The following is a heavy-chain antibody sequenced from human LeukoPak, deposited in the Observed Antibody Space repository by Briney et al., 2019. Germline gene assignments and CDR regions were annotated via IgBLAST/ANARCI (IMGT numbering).Heavy chain of an antibody. D-gene: IGHD6-13*01. CDR1: GFTFSNYW. CDR3: ARDSVAAAGILAWPNNWFDP. V-gene: IGHV3-74*01. CDR2: IDTDGTRT. Sequence: GGSLRLSCTASGFTFSNYWMHWVRQAPGKGLVWVSRIDTDGTRTYYADSVKGRFTISRDNAKNTLYLQMDNLRAEDTAVYYCARDSVAAAGILAWPNNWFDPWGQGTLVTVSS. J-gene: IGHJ5*02.